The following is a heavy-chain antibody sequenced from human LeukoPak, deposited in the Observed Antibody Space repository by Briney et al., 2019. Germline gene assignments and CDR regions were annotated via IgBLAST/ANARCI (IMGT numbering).Heavy chain of an antibody. Sequence: AVTLSLTCTVSGGSISSYYWSWIRQPPGKGLEWIGYIYYSGSTNYNPSLKSRVTISVDTSKNQFSLKLSSVTAADTAVYYCASSFDGDYFDYWGQGTLVTVSS. V-gene: IGHV4-59*01. D-gene: IGHD3-9*01. CDR3: ASSFDGDYFDY. J-gene: IGHJ4*02. CDR2: IYYSGST. CDR1: GGSISSYY.